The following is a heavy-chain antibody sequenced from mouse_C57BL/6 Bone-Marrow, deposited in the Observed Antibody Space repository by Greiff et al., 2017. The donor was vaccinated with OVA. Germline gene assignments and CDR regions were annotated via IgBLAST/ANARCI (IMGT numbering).Heavy chain of an antibody. CDR2: INPGSGGT. D-gene: IGHD1-1*01. CDR1: GYAFTNYL. Sequence: VQVVESGAELVRPGTSVKVSCKASGYAFTNYLIEWVKQRPGQGLEWIGVINPGSGGTNYNEKFKGKATLTADKSSSTAYMQLSSLTSEDSAVYFGARDPVVARDAMDYWGQGTSVTVSA. J-gene: IGHJ4*01. CDR3: ARDPVVARDAMDY. V-gene: IGHV1-54*01.